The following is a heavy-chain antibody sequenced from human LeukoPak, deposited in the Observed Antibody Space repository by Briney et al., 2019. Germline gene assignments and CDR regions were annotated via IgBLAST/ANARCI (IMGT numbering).Heavy chain of an antibody. CDR3: ATHPVHDYGDFKSDY. D-gene: IGHD4-17*01. CDR1: GGSISSSTYY. J-gene: IGHJ4*02. Sequence: SETLSLTCTVSGGSISSSTYYWAWIRQPPEKGLEWMGSIYSGGSTNYNPSLKSRATISVDRSKNQFSLKLSSVTAADTAVYYCATHPVHDYGDFKSDYWGQGTLVTVSS. V-gene: IGHV4-39*01. CDR2: IYSGGST.